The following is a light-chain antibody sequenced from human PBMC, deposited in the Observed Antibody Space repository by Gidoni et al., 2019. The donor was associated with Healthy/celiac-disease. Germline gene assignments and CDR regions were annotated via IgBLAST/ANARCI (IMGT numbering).Light chain of an antibody. CDR1: NIGSKS. J-gene: IGLJ2*01. CDR2: YDS. CDR3: QVWDSSSDHLV. Sequence: SYVLTQPPSVSVATGKTARITCGGNNIGSKSVHWYQQNPGQAPVLVIYYDSDRPSGIPERFSGSNSGNTATLTISRVEAGDEADYYCQVWDSSSDHLVFGGGTKLTVL. V-gene: IGLV3-21*04.